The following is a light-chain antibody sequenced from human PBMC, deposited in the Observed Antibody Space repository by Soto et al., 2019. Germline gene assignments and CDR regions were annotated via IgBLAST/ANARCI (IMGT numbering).Light chain of an antibody. J-gene: IGKJ4*01. CDR2: GAS. CDR1: QGIATS. V-gene: IGKV1-27*01. Sequence: DIQMTQSPSSLSASVGDRVTLTCRASQGIATSLVWYQQKPGKAPRLLIHGASPLQSGVPSRFSGSGSGTDFTLIISSLQPEDVAMYYCQKYNAAPLSFGGGTKV. CDR3: QKYNAAPLS.